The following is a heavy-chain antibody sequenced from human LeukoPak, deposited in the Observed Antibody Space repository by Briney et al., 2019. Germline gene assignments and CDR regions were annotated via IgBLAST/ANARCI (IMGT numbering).Heavy chain of an antibody. CDR2: ISGSDGST. CDR1: EFTFSGYA. D-gene: IGHD2-15*01. Sequence: LAGGSLRLSCAASEFTFSGYAMSWVRQAPGKGLEWVSAISGSDGSTYYADSVKGRFTISRDNSKSTLYLQMNSLRVEDTAVYYCAKGRCSGGSCYGRGFDYWGQGTLVTVSS. CDR3: AKGRCSGGSCYGRGFDY. V-gene: IGHV3-23*01. J-gene: IGHJ4*02.